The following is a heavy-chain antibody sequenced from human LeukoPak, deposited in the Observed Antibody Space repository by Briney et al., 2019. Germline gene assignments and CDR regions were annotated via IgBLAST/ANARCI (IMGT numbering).Heavy chain of an antibody. CDR2: ISYDGSNK. CDR3: ARDLGYSGSYYAFFDY. D-gene: IGHD1-26*01. Sequence: GGSLRLSCAASGFTFSSYGMHWVRQAPGKGLEWVAVISYDGSNKYYADSVKGRFTISRDNSKNTLYLQMNSLRAEDTAVYYCARDLGYSGSYYAFFDYWGQGTLVTVSS. J-gene: IGHJ4*02. CDR1: GFTFSSYG. V-gene: IGHV3-30*03.